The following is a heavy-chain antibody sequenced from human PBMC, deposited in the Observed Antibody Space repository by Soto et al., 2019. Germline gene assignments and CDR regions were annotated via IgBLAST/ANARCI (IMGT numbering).Heavy chain of an antibody. CDR2: IWYDGSNK. D-gene: IGHD3-3*01. CDR3: ARDRKYYDFWSGPQAYYYGMDV. Sequence: GGSLRLSCAASGFTFSSYGMHWVRQAPGKGLEWVAVIWYDGSNKYYADSVKGRFTISRDNSKNTLYLQMNSLRAEDTAVYYCARDRKYYDFWSGPQAYYYGMDVWGQGTTVTGSS. J-gene: IGHJ6*02. V-gene: IGHV3-33*01. CDR1: GFTFSSYG.